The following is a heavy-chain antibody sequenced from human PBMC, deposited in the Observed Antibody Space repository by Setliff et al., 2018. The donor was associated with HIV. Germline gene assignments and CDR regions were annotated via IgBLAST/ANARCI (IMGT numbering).Heavy chain of an antibody. CDR3: ARAEMATIVAFDI. J-gene: IGHJ3*02. Sequence: SETLSLTCTVSDGSFGSVYWTWIRQTPGKGLEWIGYIYYSGSTKYNPSLTSRVTISVDTSKNHFSLKLTSVTAADTAVYYCARAEMATIVAFDIWGQGTMVTVSS. V-gene: IGHV4-59*01. CDR1: DGSFGSVY. CDR2: IYYSGST. D-gene: IGHD5-12*01.